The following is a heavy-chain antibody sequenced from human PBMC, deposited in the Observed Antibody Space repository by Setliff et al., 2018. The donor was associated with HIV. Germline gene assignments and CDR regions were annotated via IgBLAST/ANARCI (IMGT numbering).Heavy chain of an antibody. J-gene: IGHJ4*02. CDR3: ARANWGSPPDY. V-gene: IGHV4-4*07. CDR1: GGSISTYY. Sequence: SETLSLTCTVSGGSISTYYWSWIRQPAGKGLEWIGRVSTSGSTKYNPSLKSRLSISVDTSKSQFSLRLTSVTAADTAVYYCARANWGSPPDYWGQGTLVTVSS. CDR2: VSTSGST. D-gene: IGHD7-27*01.